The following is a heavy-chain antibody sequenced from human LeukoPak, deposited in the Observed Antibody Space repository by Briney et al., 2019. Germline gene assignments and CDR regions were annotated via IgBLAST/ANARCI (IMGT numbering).Heavy chain of an antibody. CDR2: FHYSGNT. V-gene: IGHV4-59*08. CDR3: AGISGSYVS. CDR1: GASISRYY. J-gene: IGHJ5*02. D-gene: IGHD1-26*01. Sequence: SETLSLTCTVSGASISRYYWSWIRQPPGKGLEWIGYFHYSGNTNYNPSLSSRITMSVDTSKNQFSLKLNSVTAADTAVYYCAGISGSYVSWGQGTLVTVSS.